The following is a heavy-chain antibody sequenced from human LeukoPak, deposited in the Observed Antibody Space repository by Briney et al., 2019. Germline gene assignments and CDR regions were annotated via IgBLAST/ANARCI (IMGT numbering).Heavy chain of an antibody. CDR2: INPNSGGT. D-gene: IGHD2-21*01. CDR1: GYTFTGYY. CDR3: ARGYCGGDCYSGDNAFDI. J-gene: IGHJ3*02. Sequence: ASVKVSCRASGYTFTGYYMHWVRQAPGQGLEWMGWINPNSGGTNYAQKFQGRVTMTRDTSISTAYMELSRLRSDDTAVYYCARGYCGGDCYSGDNAFDIWGQGTMVTVSS. V-gene: IGHV1-2*02.